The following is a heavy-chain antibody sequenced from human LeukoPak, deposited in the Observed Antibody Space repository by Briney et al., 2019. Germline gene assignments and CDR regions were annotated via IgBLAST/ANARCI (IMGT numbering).Heavy chain of an antibody. Sequence: PGRCPRLSCAAAALTFRNYWMSSVCPGPRKWGEWVVNIKQDGSEKYYGDSVKGRFTISRDNAKNSLYLQMNSLRAEDTAVYYCARVAGAITGTFFDYWGQGTPVTVSS. CDR2: IKQDGSEK. CDR3: ARVAGAITGTFFDY. CDR1: ALTFRNYW. V-gene: IGHV3-7*01. J-gene: IGHJ4*02. D-gene: IGHD1-20*01.